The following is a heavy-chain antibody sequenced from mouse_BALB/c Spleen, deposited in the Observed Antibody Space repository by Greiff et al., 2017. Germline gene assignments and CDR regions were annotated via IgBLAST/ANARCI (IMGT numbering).Heavy chain of an antibody. CDR2: ISSGGGST. J-gene: IGHJ4*01. V-gene: IGHV5-12-1*01. CDR3: ARHSTGPFDY. CDR1: GFAFSSYD. Sequence: EVKLVESGGGLVKPGGSLKLSCAASGFAFSSYDMSWVRQTPEKRLEWVAYISSGGGSTYYPDTVKGRFTISRDNAKNTLYLQMSSLKSEDTAMYYCARHSTGPFDYWGQGTSVTVSS.